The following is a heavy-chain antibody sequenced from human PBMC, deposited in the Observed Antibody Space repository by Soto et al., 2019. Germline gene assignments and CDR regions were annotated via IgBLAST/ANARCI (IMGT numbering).Heavy chain of an antibody. CDR3: AKDGRGSGSHYNSFGY. J-gene: IGHJ4*02. V-gene: IGHV3-53*01. CDR1: GFTVGNNY. CDR2: IYSTGTT. D-gene: IGHD3-10*01. Sequence: EVQLVESGGGLIQPGGSLKLSCVASGFTVGNNYMSWVRQAPGKGLELVSLIYSTGTTKYADSVKGRFTVSRDNAKNTLYLQMNCLRAEDTAVYYCAKDGRGSGSHYNSFGYWGQGTLVTVSS.